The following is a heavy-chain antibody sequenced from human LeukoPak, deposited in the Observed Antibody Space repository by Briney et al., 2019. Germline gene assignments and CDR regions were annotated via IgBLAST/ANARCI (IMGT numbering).Heavy chain of an antibody. V-gene: IGHV1-69*01. CDR3: ARDPYRDGSPGDY. CDR1: GGTFSSYA. Sequence: SVKVSCKASGGTFSSYAISWVRQAPGQGLEWMGGIIPIFGTANYAQKFQGRVTITADESTSTAYMELSSLRSDDTAVYYCARDPYRDGSPGDYWGQGTLVTVSS. D-gene: IGHD5-24*01. CDR2: IIPIFGTA. J-gene: IGHJ4*02.